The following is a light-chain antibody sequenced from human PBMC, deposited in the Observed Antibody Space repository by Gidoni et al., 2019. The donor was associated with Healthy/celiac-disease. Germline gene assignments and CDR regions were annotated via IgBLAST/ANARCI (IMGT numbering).Light chain of an antibody. CDR2: GAS. V-gene: IGKV3-20*01. CDR1: QSVSSSY. J-gene: IGKJ1*01. Sequence: LVLPQSPGTLSLSPGERATLACRASQSVSSSYLAWYRQKPGQAPRLLIYGASSRATGIPDRFSGSGSGTDFTLTISRLEPEDFAVYYCQQYGSSPWTFGQGTKVEIK. CDR3: QQYGSSPWT.